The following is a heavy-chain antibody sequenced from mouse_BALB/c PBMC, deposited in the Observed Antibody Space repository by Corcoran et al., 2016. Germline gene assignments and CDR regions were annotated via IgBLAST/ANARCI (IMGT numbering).Heavy chain of an antibody. V-gene: IGHV3-6*02. CDR2: ISYDGSN. D-gene: IGHD4-1*01. CDR3: ARGANWDAMDY. J-gene: IGHJ4*01. Sequence: DEQLQESGPVLVNPSQSLSPTCTVSGYSITSGYYWNRIRQFPGNKLEWMVYISYDGSNNYNPSLKNRISITRDSSKNQFFLKLNSVTTEDTATYYCARGANWDAMDYWGQGTSVTVYS. CDR1: GYSITSGYY.